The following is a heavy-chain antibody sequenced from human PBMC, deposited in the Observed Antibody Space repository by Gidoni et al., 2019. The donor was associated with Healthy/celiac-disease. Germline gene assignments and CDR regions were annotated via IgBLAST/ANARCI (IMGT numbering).Heavy chain of an antibody. CDR1: GFTFSSYG. Sequence: QVRLVESGGGVVQPGRSLRLSCAASGFTFSSYGMHWVRQAPGKGLEWVAVIWYDGSNKYYADSVKGRFTISRDNSKNTLYLQMNSLRAEDTAVYYCARGYYYYYGMDVWGQGTTVTVSS. CDR3: ARGYYYYYGMDV. V-gene: IGHV3-33*01. J-gene: IGHJ6*02. CDR2: IWYDGSNK.